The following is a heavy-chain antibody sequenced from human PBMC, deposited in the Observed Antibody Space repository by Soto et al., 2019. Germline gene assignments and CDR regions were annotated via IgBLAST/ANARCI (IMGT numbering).Heavy chain of an antibody. Sequence: SEILSLTCPVSGGSISSYYWSWIRQPPGKGLGWSGYIYYSGSTNYNPSLKSRVTISVDTSKNQFSLKLSSVTAEDTPAHHRANEDDRPDSTGGYCYCFGMDDWGPGTTVTVSS. V-gene: IGHV4-59*01. CDR3: ANEDDRPDSTGGYCYCFGMDD. D-gene: IGHD2-15*01. CDR2: IYYSGST. J-gene: IGHJ6*02. CDR1: GGSISSYY.